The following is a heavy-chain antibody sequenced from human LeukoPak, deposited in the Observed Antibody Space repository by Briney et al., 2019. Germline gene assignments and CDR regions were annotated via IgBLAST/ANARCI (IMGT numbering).Heavy chain of an antibody. Sequence: PGGSLRLSCAASGFTVSSNYMSWVRQAPGKGLEWVSYISSSSGTIYYADSVKGRFTISRDNAKNSLYLQMNSLRDEDTAVYYCARDSYGSSGYYYVSDYWGQGTLVTVSP. D-gene: IGHD3-22*01. V-gene: IGHV3-48*02. CDR2: ISSSSGTI. J-gene: IGHJ4*02. CDR1: GFTVSSNY. CDR3: ARDSYGSSGYYYVSDY.